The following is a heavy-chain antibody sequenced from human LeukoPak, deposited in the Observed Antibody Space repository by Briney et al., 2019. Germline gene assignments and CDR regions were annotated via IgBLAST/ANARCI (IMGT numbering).Heavy chain of an antibody. CDR1: GGTFSSYA. CDR2: IIPIFGTA. Sequence: SVKVSCKASGGTFSSYAISWVRQAPGQGLEWMGGIIPIFGTANYAQKFQGRVTMTEDTSTDTAYMELSSLRSEDTAVYYCATVRIVGATTWYYFDYWGQGTLVTVSS. CDR3: ATVRIVGATTWYYFDY. D-gene: IGHD1-26*01. J-gene: IGHJ4*02. V-gene: IGHV1-69*06.